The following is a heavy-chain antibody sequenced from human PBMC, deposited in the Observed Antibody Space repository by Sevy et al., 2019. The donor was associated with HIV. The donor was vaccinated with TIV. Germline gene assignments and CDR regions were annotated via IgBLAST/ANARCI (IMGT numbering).Heavy chain of an antibody. V-gene: IGHV1-3*04. CDR2: VNTASGDT. D-gene: IGHD2-15*01. CDR1: GYTFNNYI. J-gene: IGHJ4*02. CDR3: ARDFCSGGSCYSAFVY. Sequence: ASVKVSCKGSGYTFNNYIIYWVRQAPGQSLEWMGWVNTASGDTKYSQTFQGRVIITTDTSARTVYMELNNLRSEDTAFYFCARDFCSGGSCYSAFVYWGQGTLFTVSS.